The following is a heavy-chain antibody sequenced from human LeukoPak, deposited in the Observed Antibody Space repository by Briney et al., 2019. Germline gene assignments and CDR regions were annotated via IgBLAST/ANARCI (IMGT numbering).Heavy chain of an antibody. CDR3: ASGSSRAFDY. J-gene: IGHJ4*02. CDR1: GGSFSGYY. CDR2: INHSGST. Sequence: PLETLSLTCAVYGGSFSGYYWGWIRQPPGKGLEWIGEINHSGSTNYNPSLKSRVTISVDTSKNQFSLKLSSVTAADTAVYYCASGSSRAFDYWGQGTLVSVSS. V-gene: IGHV4-34*01. D-gene: IGHD6-13*01.